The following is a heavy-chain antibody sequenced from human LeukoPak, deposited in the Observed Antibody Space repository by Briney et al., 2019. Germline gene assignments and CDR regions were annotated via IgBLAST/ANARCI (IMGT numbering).Heavy chain of an antibody. V-gene: IGHV3-9*01. CDR2: ISWNSGSI. D-gene: IGHD6-25*01. CDR1: GFTFDDYA. CDR3: AKDRSGRSSYYYYMDV. J-gene: IGHJ6*03. Sequence: GGSLRLSCAASGFTFDDYAMHWVRQAPGKGLEWVSGISWNSGSIGYADSVKGRFTIPRDNAKNSLYLQMNSLRAEDTALYYCAKDRSGRSSYYYYMDVWGKGTTVTVSS.